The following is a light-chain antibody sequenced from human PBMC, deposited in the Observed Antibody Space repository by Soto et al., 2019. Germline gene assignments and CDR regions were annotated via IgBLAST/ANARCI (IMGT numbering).Light chain of an antibody. CDR3: QKFNTSPWK. CDR2: KSS. Sequence: DIQMTHSPSTLSASEVDIFTISCRASQSVSIWLAWYQQKPGRAPKLLIYKSSILESGVPSRFSGSGSGTEFTLTISSLQPDDFATYYCQKFNTSPWKCGQGNTGDIK. J-gene: IGKJ1*01. CDR1: QSVSIW. V-gene: IGKV1-5*03.